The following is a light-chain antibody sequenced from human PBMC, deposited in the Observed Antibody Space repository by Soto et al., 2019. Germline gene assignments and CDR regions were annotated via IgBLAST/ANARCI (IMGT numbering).Light chain of an antibody. CDR1: QGIINA. Sequence: AIQVTQSPSSLSASVGDRVTITCRASQGIINALAWYQQKPGKAPKLVIYDASTLESGVPSRFSGRGSGTDFTLTISSLQPEDFATYYCQQFKTDPITFGQGTRLE. CDR3: QQFKTDPIT. V-gene: IGKV1-13*02. CDR2: DAS. J-gene: IGKJ5*01.